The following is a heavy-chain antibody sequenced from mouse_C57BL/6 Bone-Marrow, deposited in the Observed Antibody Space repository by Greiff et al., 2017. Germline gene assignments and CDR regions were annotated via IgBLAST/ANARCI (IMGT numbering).Heavy chain of an antibody. J-gene: IGHJ4*01. Sequence: QVQLQQPGAELVRPGTSVKLSCKASGYTFTSYWMHWVKQRPGQGLEWIGVIDPSDSYTNYNQKFKGKATLTVDTSSSTAYMQLSSLTSEDSAVYYCARREDTMVTTGAMDYWGQGTSVTVSS. CDR2: IDPSDSYT. CDR1: GYTFTSYW. D-gene: IGHD2-2*01. V-gene: IGHV1-59*01. CDR3: ARREDTMVTTGAMDY.